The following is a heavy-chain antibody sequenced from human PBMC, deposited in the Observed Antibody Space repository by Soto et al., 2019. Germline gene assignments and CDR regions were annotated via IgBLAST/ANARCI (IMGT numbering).Heavy chain of an antibody. Sequence: EVQLVESGGGLVQPGGSLRLSCAASGFTFSSYAMSWVRQPPGQGLQSVSTIAGNDAGADFAESVRGRFTISRDNSKNTLYLQMDSLRGEDTAIYYCAKDSLSSSTWHLYHFDHWGQGTLVTVSS. CDR3: AKDSLSSSTWHLYHFDH. J-gene: IGHJ4*02. CDR1: GFTFSSYA. V-gene: IGHV3-23*04. D-gene: IGHD2-2*01. CDR2: IAGNDAGA.